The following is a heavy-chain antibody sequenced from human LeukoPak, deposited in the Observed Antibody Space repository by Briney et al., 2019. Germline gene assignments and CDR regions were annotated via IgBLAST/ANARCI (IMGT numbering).Heavy chain of an antibody. J-gene: IGHJ4*02. CDR1: GFTFSGHA. Sequence: ASVKVSCKASGFTFSGHAIHWVRQAPGQRLEWMGYTNAGNDNTGYSQRFQDRVTITRDTSASTAYMELNSLRSEDTAVYYCARATGPGSYLIDYWGQGTLVTVSS. CDR3: ARATGPGSYLIDY. D-gene: IGHD3-10*01. V-gene: IGHV1-3*01. CDR2: TNAGNDNT.